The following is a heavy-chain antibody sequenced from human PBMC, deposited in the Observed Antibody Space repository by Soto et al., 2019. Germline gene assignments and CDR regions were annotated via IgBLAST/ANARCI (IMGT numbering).Heavy chain of an antibody. J-gene: IGHJ4*02. V-gene: IGHV3-53*04. CDR1: GFTVSRTH. CDR3: ARDTSDSGLHY. Sequence: EVQVEESGGGLVQPGGSLRLSCAASGFTVSRTHMNWVRQAPGKGLEWVSIIYNGGSTYYADSVKGRFTTSRDISKNTLYLEMNRLRAEDTAVYYCARDTSDSGLHYWGQGTLVTVSS. CDR2: IYNGGST. D-gene: IGHD2-21*01.